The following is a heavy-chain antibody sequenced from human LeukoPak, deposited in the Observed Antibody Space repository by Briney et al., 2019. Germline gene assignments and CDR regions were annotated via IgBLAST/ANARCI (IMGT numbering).Heavy chain of an antibody. CDR3: AREAIFGVVINDAFDI. V-gene: IGHV3-21*01. CDR1: GFDFSDYG. CDR2: ISSSGGYI. D-gene: IGHD3-3*01. J-gene: IGHJ3*02. Sequence: GGSLRLSCVASGFDFSDYGMNWVRQAPGKGLEFVSSISSSGGYIYHAESLKGRFTMSRDNAENSVYLQMNSLSVEDTAVYYCAREAIFGVVINDAFDIWGQGTMVTVSS.